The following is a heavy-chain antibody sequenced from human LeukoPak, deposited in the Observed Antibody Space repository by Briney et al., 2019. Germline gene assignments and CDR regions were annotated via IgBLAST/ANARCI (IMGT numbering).Heavy chain of an antibody. Sequence: ASETLSLTCAVYGESLSKYYWTWIRQSPGKGLEWIGEINHRGSTNLNPSLKSRVTLSVDTSKYQFSLKLTSVTAADAAVYYCASSVGPTDYWGQGTLVTVSS. CDR3: ASSVGPTDY. J-gene: IGHJ4*02. V-gene: IGHV4-34*01. CDR1: GESLSKYY. CDR2: INHRGST. D-gene: IGHD1-26*01.